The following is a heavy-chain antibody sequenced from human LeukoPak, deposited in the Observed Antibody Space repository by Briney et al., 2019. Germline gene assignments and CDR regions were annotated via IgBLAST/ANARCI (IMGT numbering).Heavy chain of an antibody. CDR2: IYYSGST. J-gene: IGHJ6*02. V-gene: IGHV4-39*01. CDR3: ASPVVVAATGYYGMDV. D-gene: IGHD2-15*01. CDR1: GGSISSSSYY. Sequence: PSETLSLTCTVSGGSISSSSYYWGWIRQPPGKGLEWIGSIYYSGSTYYNPSLKSRVTISVDTSKSQFSLKLSSVTAADTAVYYCASPVVVAATGYYGMDVWGQGTTVTVSS.